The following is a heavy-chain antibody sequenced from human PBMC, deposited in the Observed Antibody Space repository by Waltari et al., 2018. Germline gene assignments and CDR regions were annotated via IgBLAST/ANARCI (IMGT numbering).Heavy chain of an antibody. D-gene: IGHD6-19*01. CDR1: GYTFTAYY. CDR2: INPKTGGT. CDR3: ARVIYSSGWNPIDF. V-gene: IGHV1-2*02. J-gene: IGHJ4*02. Sequence: QVQLVQSGAEVKKPGASVKVSCKASGYTFTAYYMHWVRLAPGQGLEWMGWINPKTGGTRIAQKFQCRVTVTSDASITTGYMELTSLRSDDTALYYCARVIYSSGWNPIDFWGQGTLVTVSS.